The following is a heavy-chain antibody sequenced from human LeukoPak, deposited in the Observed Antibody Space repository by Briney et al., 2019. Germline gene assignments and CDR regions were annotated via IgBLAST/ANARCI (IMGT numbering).Heavy chain of an antibody. CDR3: AREHTSGWANYYYYYYMDV. D-gene: IGHD6-19*01. CDR1: GFTVSSND. Sequence: GGSLRLSCAASGFTVSSNDMSWVRQAPGKGLEWVSLIYSGRSTYYADSVKGRFIISRDNSKNSLYLQMNSLRAEDTAVYYCAREHTSGWANYYYYYYMDVWGKGTTVTVSS. V-gene: IGHV3-66*01. J-gene: IGHJ6*03. CDR2: IYSGRST.